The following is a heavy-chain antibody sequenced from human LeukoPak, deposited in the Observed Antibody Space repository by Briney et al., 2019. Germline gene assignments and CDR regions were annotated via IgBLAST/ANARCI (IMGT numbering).Heavy chain of an antibody. D-gene: IGHD1-1*01. Sequence: SETLCLTCTVSRDSITNSYWNCVRESPGKGLEWSGYINYSGSTNYNTSLKSRVTISVETSKNQFSLKLSSVAGADTAVYFCARDPLSTKDFDIWGQGTMVTVSS. CDR3: ARDPLSTKDFDI. J-gene: IGHJ3*02. CDR2: INYSGST. CDR1: RDSITNSY. V-gene: IGHV4-59*01.